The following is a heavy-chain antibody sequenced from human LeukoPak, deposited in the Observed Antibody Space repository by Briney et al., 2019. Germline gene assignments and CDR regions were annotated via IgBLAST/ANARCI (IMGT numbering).Heavy chain of an antibody. Sequence: PGRSLRLSCAASGFTFSSYAMHWVRQAPGKGLEWVATLSYDGSIQYYPDSVKGRFTISRDNSKNTLYLQMNSLRAEDTAVYYCARDSYSVVGKYDSSGYYGDFWGQGTLVTVSS. CDR1: GFTFSSYA. CDR2: LSYDGSIQ. V-gene: IGHV3-30*04. D-gene: IGHD3-22*01. CDR3: ARDSYSVVGKYDSSGYYGDF. J-gene: IGHJ4*02.